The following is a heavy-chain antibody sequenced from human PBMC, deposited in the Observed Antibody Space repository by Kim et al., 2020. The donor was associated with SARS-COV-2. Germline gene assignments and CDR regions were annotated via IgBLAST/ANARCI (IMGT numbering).Heavy chain of an antibody. J-gene: IGHJ5*02. CDR3: ARDRVIGQTYYYDSSGPGGWFDP. CDR1: GGSISSSNW. Sequence: SETLSLTCAVSGGSISSSNWWSWVRQPPGKGLEWIGEIYHSGSTNYNPSLKSRVTISVDKSKNQFSLKLSSVTAADTAVYYCARDRVIGQTYYYDSSGPGGWFDPWGQGTLVTVSS. CDR2: IYHSGST. D-gene: IGHD3-22*01. V-gene: IGHV4-4*02.